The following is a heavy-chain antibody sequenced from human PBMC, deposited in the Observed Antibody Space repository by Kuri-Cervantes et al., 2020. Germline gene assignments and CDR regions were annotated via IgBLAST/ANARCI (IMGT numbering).Heavy chain of an antibody. CDR1: GFTFSSYG. CDR2: IWYDGSNK. V-gene: IGHV3-33*01. CDR3: ARDGLLWYFDY. D-gene: IGHD2-21*01. Sequence: GESLKISCAASGFTFSSYGMHWVRQAPGKGLEWVAVIWYDGSNKYYADSVKGRFTISRDNAKNSLYLQMNSLRAEDTAVYYCARDGLLWYFDYWGQGTLVT. J-gene: IGHJ4*02.